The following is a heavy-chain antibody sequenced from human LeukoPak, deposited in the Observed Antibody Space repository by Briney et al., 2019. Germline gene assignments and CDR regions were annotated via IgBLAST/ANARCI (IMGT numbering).Heavy chain of an antibody. D-gene: IGHD6-13*01. Sequence: GASVKLSCKASGYTFTGYYMHWVRQAPGQGLEWMGWINPNSGGTNYAQKFQGRVTMTRDTSISTAYMELSRLRPDDTAVYYCARDRLEAAAGLNWFDPWGQGTLVTVSS. V-gene: IGHV1-2*02. J-gene: IGHJ5*02. CDR3: ARDRLEAAAGLNWFDP. CDR2: INPNSGGT. CDR1: GYTFTGYY.